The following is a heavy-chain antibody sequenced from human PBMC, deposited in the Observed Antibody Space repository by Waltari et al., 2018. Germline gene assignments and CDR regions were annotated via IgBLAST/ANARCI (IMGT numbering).Heavy chain of an antibody. CDR3: ARATAYYDSSGYREYFQH. CDR2: IYYSGST. J-gene: IGHJ1*01. CDR1: GGSISSYY. Sequence: QVQLQESGPGLVKPSETLSLTCTVSGGSISSYYWSWIRQPPGKGLEWIGYIYYSGSTNYNPSLKSRVTISVDTSKNQFSLKLSSVTAADTAVYYCARATAYYDSSGYREYFQHWGQGTLVTVSS. V-gene: IGHV4-59*01. D-gene: IGHD3-22*01.